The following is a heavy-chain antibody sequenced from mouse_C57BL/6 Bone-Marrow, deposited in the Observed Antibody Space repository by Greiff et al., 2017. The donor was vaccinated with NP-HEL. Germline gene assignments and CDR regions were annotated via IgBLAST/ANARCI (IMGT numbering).Heavy chain of an antibody. V-gene: IGHV6-3*01. CDR3: TAYYDYPYWAMDY. CDR2: IRLKSDNYAT. Sequence: EVKLMESGGGLVQPGGSMKLSCVASGFTFSNYWMNWVRQSPEKGLEWVAQIRLKSDNYATHYAESVKGRFTISRDDSKSSVYLQMNNLRAEDTGIYYCTAYYDYPYWAMDYWGQGTSVTVSS. CDR1: GFTFSNYW. D-gene: IGHD2-4*01. J-gene: IGHJ4*01.